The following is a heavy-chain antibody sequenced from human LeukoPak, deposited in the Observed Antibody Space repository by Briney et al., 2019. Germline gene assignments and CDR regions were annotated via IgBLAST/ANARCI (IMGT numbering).Heavy chain of an antibody. V-gene: IGHV3-23*01. CDR1: GFTFSTYA. Sequence: GSLRLSCAASGFTFSTYAMSWVRQAPGKGLEWVSGISGSGDSTYYADSVKGRFTISRDNPKKTLYLLMISLRAEDTAVYYCAKGPPSLHYYGSGSVDYWGQGPLVTVSS. J-gene: IGHJ4*02. D-gene: IGHD3-10*01. CDR2: ISGSGDST. CDR3: AKGPPSLHYYGSGSVDY.